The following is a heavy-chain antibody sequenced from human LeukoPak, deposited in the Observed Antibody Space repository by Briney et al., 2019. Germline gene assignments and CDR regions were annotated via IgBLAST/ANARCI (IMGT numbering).Heavy chain of an antibody. CDR3: ARRSSIAVAGTRYYYYGMDV. CDR2: LYYSGST. V-gene: IGHV4-39*01. CDR1: GGSISSSSYY. D-gene: IGHD6-19*01. J-gene: IGHJ6*02. Sequence: LATLSLTCTVSGGSISSSSYYWGWIRQPPGKGLEWIGSLYYSGSTYYNPSLKSRVTISVDTPKNQFSLKLSSVTAADTAVYYCARRSSIAVAGTRYYYYGMDVWGQGTTVTVSS.